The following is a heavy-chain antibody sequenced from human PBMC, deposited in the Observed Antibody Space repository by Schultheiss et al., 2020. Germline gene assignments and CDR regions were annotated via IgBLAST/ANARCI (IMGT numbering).Heavy chain of an antibody. V-gene: IGHV3-64*04. CDR1: GFTFSLYV. D-gene: IGHD1-26*01. CDR2: ISSNGGST. J-gene: IGHJ3*02. CDR3: ASSYSGSYHDAFDI. Sequence: GGSLRLSCVASGFTFSLYVMSWVRQAPGKGLEYVSAISSNGGSTYYADSVKGRFTISRDNSKNTLYLQMNSLRAEDTAVYYCASSYSGSYHDAFDIWGQGTMVTVSS.